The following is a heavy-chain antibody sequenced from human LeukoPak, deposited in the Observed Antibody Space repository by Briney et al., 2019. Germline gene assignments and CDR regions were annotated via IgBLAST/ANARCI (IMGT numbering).Heavy chain of an antibody. CDR1: GGTFSSYT. D-gene: IGHD1-26*01. V-gene: IGHV1-69*13. Sequence: GASVKVSCKGSGGTFSSYTINWVRQAPAQGFEWMGGIIPIVETADYAQKFQGRVKITADETTTTAYLELTSLRSEDTAVYYCAGSGRFDCWGQGTLVTVSS. CDR3: AGSGRFDC. CDR2: IIPIVETA. J-gene: IGHJ4*02.